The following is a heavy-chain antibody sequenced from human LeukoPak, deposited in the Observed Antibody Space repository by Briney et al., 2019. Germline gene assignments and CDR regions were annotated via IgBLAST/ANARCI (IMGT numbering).Heavy chain of an antibody. D-gene: IGHD1-26*01. J-gene: IGHJ4*02. CDR1: GGSFSAYY. V-gene: IGHV4-34*01. Sequence: PSETLSLTCAVYGGSFSAYYWSWLRQPPGKGLEWIGEINHSGSTNYNPSLKSRVTISVDTSKNQFSLNLSSVTAADTAVYYCARGATYSGSYYNYWGQGTLVTVSS. CDR2: INHSGST. CDR3: ARGATYSGSYYNY.